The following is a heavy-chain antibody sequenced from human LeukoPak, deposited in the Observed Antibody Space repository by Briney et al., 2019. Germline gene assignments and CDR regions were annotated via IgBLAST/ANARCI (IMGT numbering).Heavy chain of an antibody. CDR3: ARRWVGAFDY. CDR2: VYYTGTT. V-gene: IGHV4-39*07. CDR1: GGSISSGSWY. J-gene: IGHJ4*02. Sequence: SETLSLTCTVSGGSISSGSWYWGWIRQPPGQGLEWIANVYYTGTTYYNPSLKSRVTISVDKSKNQFSLKLSSVTAADTAVYYCARRWVGAFDYWGQGTLVTVSS. D-gene: IGHD1-26*01.